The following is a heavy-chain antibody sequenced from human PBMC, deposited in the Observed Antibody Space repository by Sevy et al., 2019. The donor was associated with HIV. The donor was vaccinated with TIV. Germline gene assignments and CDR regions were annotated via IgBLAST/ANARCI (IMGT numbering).Heavy chain of an antibody. CDR3: ARVGGAREGYDYVGSSFIDH. CDR2: IIPRFGTA. J-gene: IGHJ4*02. Sequence: ASVKVSCKVSGGSFSNSDVIWVRQAPGQGLEWMGRIIPRFGTANYAQRFQGRVTITADESTRTVFMELSRLSSEDTALFYCARVGGAREGYDYVGSSFIDHWGQGTLVTVSS. V-gene: IGHV1-69*13. D-gene: IGHD3-16*01. CDR1: GGSFSNSD.